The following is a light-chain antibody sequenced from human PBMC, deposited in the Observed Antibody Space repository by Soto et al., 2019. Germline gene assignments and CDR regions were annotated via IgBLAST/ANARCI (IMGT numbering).Light chain of an antibody. J-gene: IGLJ1*01. CDR1: SSDVDGYNY. Sequence: QSVLTQPRSVSGSPGQSVTISCTGTSSDVDGYNYVSWYQQHPGKAPKLMIYDVSEWPSGVPDRFSGSKSGNTASLTISGLQAEDEADYYCCSYAGSYTSYVFGTGTKVTVL. CDR3: CSYAGSYTSYV. V-gene: IGLV2-11*01. CDR2: DVS.